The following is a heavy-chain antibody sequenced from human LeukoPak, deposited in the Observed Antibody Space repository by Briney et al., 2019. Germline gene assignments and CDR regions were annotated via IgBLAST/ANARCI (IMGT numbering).Heavy chain of an antibody. CDR3: ARRIAVAGTPWCDP. Sequence: MTSETLSLTCAVYGGSFSGYYWSWIRQPPGKGLEWIGEINHSGSTNYNPSLKSRVTISVDTSKNQFSLKLSSVTAADTAVYYCARRIAVAGTPWCDPWGQGTLVTVSS. J-gene: IGHJ5*02. V-gene: IGHV4-34*01. D-gene: IGHD6-19*01. CDR2: INHSGST. CDR1: GGSFSGYY.